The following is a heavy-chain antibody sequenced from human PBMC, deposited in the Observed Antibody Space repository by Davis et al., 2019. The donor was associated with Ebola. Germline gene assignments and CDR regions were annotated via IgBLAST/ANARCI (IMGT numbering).Heavy chain of an antibody. J-gene: IGHJ4*02. D-gene: IGHD3-9*01. Sequence: GGSLRLSCAASGFTFDDYAMHWVRQAPGKGLEWVSLISWDGGSTYYADSVKGRFTISRDNSKNSLYLQMNSLRAEDTALYYCAKDIFQGDILTGYYTDWGQGTLVTVSS. V-gene: IGHV3-43D*03. CDR1: GFTFDDYA. CDR3: AKDIFQGDILTGYYTD. CDR2: ISWDGGST.